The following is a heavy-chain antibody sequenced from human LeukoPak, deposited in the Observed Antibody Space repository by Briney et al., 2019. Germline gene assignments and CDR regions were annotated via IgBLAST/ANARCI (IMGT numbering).Heavy chain of an antibody. CDR1: GGSFSGYY. CDR3: ARVSSYGSGSYYSPYYFDY. Sequence: SETLSLTCAVYGGSFSGYYWSWIRQPPGKGLEWIGEINHSGSTNYNPSLKSRVTISVDTSKNQFSLKLSSVTAADTAVYYCARVSSYGSGSYYSPYYFDYWGQGTLVTVSS. J-gene: IGHJ4*02. D-gene: IGHD3-10*01. CDR2: INHSGST. V-gene: IGHV4-34*01.